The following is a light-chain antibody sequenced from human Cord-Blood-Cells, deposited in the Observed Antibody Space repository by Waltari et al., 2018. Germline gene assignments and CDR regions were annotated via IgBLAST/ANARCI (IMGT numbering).Light chain of an antibody. CDR2: GAS. Sequence: EIVMTQYPATLSVSPGERATLSCRASPSVSSNLTWYQQKPGKAPRLLIYGASTRATGTPARFSGSGSGTEFTLTISSLQSEDFAVYYCQQYNNWPPFTFGPGTKVDIK. J-gene: IGKJ3*01. CDR1: PSVSSN. V-gene: IGKV3D-15*01. CDR3: QQYNNWPPFT.